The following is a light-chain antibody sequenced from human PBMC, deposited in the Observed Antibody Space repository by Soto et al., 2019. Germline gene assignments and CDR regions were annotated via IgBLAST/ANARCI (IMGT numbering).Light chain of an antibody. Sequence: DIEMTKSPSTVHASVGERVIMTCWASQSISSWLAWYQQKPGKAPKLLIYDASSLESGVPSRFSGSGSGTEFTLTISSLQPDDFATYYCQQYNSYSWTFGQGTKVDI. V-gene: IGKV1-5*01. CDR3: QQYNSYSWT. CDR2: DAS. J-gene: IGKJ1*01. CDR1: QSISSW.